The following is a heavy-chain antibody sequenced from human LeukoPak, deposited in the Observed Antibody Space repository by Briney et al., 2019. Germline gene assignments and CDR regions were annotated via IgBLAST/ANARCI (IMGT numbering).Heavy chain of an antibody. Sequence: GRSLRLSCAASGFTFSTYAMNWVRQAPGKGLEWFSAISGSGGSTYYADSVKGRFTISRDNTKNTLYLQMNSLRADDTAVYYCAKGRTYSGSFFDNWGQGTLVTVSS. D-gene: IGHD1-26*01. CDR2: ISGSGGST. CDR1: GFTFSTYA. CDR3: AKGRTYSGSFFDN. V-gene: IGHV3-23*01. J-gene: IGHJ4*02.